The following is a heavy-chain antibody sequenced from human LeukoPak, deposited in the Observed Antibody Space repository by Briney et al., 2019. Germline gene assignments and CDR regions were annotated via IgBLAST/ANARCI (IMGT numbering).Heavy chain of an antibody. CDR2: ISGSGGST. Sequence: GGSLRLSCAASGFTFSSYAMSWVRQAPGKGLEWVSAISGSGGSTYYADSVKGRFTISRDNSKNTLYLQMNSLRAEDTAVYYCAKGGGSSWSTEWLDYWGQGTLVTVSS. CDR1: GFTFSSYA. V-gene: IGHV3-23*01. D-gene: IGHD6-13*01. CDR3: AKGGGSSWSTEWLDY. J-gene: IGHJ4*02.